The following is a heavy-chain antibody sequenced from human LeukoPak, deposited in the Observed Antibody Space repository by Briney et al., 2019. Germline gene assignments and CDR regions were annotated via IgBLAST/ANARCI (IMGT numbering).Heavy chain of an antibody. V-gene: IGHV3-64*02. J-gene: IGHJ4*02. Sequence: GGSLRLSCAASGFSFSDYVMHWVRQAPGQGLEHVSSISSNGGTTYYAESVEGRFTISRDNSKNTLYLQMGSLRAEDMAMYYCARVGGGSGSYRPPLFYFDNWGQGTLVTVSS. CDR3: ARVGGGSGSYRPPLFYFDN. D-gene: IGHD3-10*01. CDR2: ISSNGGTT. CDR1: GFSFSDYV.